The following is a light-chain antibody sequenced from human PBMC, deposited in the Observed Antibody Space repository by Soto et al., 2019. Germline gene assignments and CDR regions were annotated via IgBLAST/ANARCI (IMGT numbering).Light chain of an antibody. CDR1: SSDVGGYNY. CDR2: EVS. V-gene: IGLV2-8*01. J-gene: IGLJ1*01. Sequence: QSVLTQPPSASGSPGQSVTISCTGTSSDVGGYNYVSWYQHHPGKAPKLMIYEVSKRPSGVPDRFSGSKSGNTASLTVSGLQADDEADYYCSSDAGNDKHVFGSGTKLPVL. CDR3: SSDAGNDKHV.